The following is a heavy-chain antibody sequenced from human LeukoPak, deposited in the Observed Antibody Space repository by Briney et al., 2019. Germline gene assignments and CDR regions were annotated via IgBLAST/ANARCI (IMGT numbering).Heavy chain of an antibody. Sequence: PSETLSLTCTVSGGSISSSSYYWGWVRQAPGKGLEWVANIKQDGSEKYYVDSVKGRFTISRDNAKNSLYLQMNSLRAEDTAVYYCARDRQDNIVVVVAATRGDAFDIWGQGTMVTVSS. CDR1: GGSISSSSYY. CDR2: IKQDGSEK. D-gene: IGHD2-15*01. CDR3: ARDRQDNIVVVVAATRGDAFDI. J-gene: IGHJ3*02. V-gene: IGHV3-7*01.